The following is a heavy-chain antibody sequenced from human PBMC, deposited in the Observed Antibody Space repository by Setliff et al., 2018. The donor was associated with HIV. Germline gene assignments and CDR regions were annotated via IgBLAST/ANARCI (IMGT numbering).Heavy chain of an antibody. D-gene: IGHD2-2*01. V-gene: IGHV3-64D*09. J-gene: IGHJ4*02. CDR2: INNKGDKK. CDR1: GFPFSLYA. Sequence: GGSLRLSCSASGFPFSLYAMHWVRQTPENGLEYVSGINNKGDKKYYVDSMKARFTISRDNSKNTLFLQMSGLRPEDTAVYYCIKGNTYTETIPVCDFWGQGTLVTVSS. CDR3: IKGNTYTETIPVCDF.